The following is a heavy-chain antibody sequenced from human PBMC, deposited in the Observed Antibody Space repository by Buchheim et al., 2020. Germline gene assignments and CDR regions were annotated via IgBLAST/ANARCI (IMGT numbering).Heavy chain of an antibody. J-gene: IGHJ6*02. CDR2: ISYDGSNK. CDR3: ARDLVVVPAANYYYGMDV. Sequence: QVQLVESGGGVVQPGRSLRLSCAASGFTFSSYAMHWVRQAPGKGLEWVAVISYDGSNKYYADSVKGRFTISRDNSKNTLYLQMNSLRAEDTAVYYCARDLVVVPAANYYYGMDVWGQGTT. CDR1: GFTFSSYA. V-gene: IGHV3-30*04. D-gene: IGHD2-2*01.